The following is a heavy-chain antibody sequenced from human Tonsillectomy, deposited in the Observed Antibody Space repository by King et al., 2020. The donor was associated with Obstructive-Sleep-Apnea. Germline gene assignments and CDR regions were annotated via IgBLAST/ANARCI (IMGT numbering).Heavy chain of an antibody. CDR2: ISSSSSYI. CDR3: SRVFRYSSGWYLSSPRSFQYYFDY. J-gene: IGHJ4*02. CDR1: GFTFSSYS. V-gene: IGHV3-21*01. Sequence: VQLVESGGGLVKPGGSLRLSCAASGFTFSSYSMNWVRQAPGKGLEWVSSISSSSSYIYYADSVKGRFTISRDNAKNSLYLQMNSLRAEDTAVYYCSRVFRYSSGWYLSSPRSFQYYFDYWGQGTLVTVSS. D-gene: IGHD6-19*01.